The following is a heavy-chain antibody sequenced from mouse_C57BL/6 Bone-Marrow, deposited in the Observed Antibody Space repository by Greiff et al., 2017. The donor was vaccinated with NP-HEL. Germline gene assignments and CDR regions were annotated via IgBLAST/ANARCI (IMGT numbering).Heavy chain of an antibody. CDR1: GYAFTNYL. CDR2: INPGSGGT. CDR3: ARSGRGLLYYFDY. V-gene: IGHV1-54*01. D-gene: IGHD3-1*01. Sequence: VKLQQSGAELVRPGTSVKVSCKASGYAFTNYLIEWVKQRPGQGLEWIGVINPGSGGTNYNEKFKGKATLTADKSSSTAYMQLSSLTSEDSAVYFCARSGRGLLYYFDYWGQGTTLTVSS. J-gene: IGHJ2*01.